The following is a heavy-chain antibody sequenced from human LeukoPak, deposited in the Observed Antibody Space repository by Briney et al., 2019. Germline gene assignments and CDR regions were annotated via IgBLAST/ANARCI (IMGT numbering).Heavy chain of an antibody. CDR1: GFTCSSYG. V-gene: IGHV3-30*18. J-gene: IGHJ6*02. CDR2: ISYDGGNK. Sequence: PGGSLRLSCAASGFTCSSYGMHWVRQAPGKGLEGVAVISYDGGNKYYADSVKGRFTISRDNSKNTLYLQMNSLRAEDTAVYYCAKDSHYYYYGMDVWGQGTTVTVSS. CDR3: AKDSHYYYYGMDV.